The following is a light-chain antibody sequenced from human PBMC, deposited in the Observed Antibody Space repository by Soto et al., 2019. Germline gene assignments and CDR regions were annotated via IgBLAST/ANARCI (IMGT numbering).Light chain of an antibody. CDR2: GTS. V-gene: IGKV3-15*01. J-gene: IGKJ1*01. CDR1: QYISDN. CDR3: QQYNNWWT. Sequence: VMTQSPATLSVSPGERATLSCRASQYISDNLAWYQQKPGQAPRLLIYGTSTRATGIPARFSGSGSGTDFTLTISSQQSEDFAVYYCQQYNNWWTFGQGTKVDIK.